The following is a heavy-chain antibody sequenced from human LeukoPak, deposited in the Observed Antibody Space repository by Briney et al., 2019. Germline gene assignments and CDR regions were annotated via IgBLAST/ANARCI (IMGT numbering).Heavy chain of an antibody. J-gene: IGHJ5*02. CDR2: INPNSGVT. CDR1: GYTFTAYY. D-gene: IGHD2-2*01. V-gene: IGHV1-2*02. Sequence: GASVKDSFKASGYTFTAYYMHWVRQAPGQGLEWMGWINPNSGVTNYAQKFQGRVTMSRDTSITTAYMELSRLTSDDTAVYYCARGHCSGTSCYWVVRWFDPWGQGTLVTVSS. CDR3: ARGHCSGTSCYWVVRWFDP.